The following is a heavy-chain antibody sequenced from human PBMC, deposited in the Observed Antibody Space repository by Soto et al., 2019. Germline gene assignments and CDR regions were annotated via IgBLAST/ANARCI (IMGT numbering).Heavy chain of an antibody. Sequence: HGGSLRLSCAASGLTFSSYAMSWVRQAPGKGLEWVSAISGSGGSTYYADSVKGRFTISRDNSKNTLYLQMNSLRAEDTAVYYCAKNYDSSRSGLYWGQGTLVTV. CDR3: AKNYDSSRSGLY. CDR2: ISGSGGST. CDR1: GLTFSSYA. D-gene: IGHD3-22*01. J-gene: IGHJ4*02. V-gene: IGHV3-23*01.